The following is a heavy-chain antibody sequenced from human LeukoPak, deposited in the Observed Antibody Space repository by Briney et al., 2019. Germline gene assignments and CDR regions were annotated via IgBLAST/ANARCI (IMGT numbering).Heavy chain of an antibody. J-gene: IGHJ6*03. CDR2: INHSGST. V-gene: IGHV4-38-2*02. CDR1: GYSISSGYY. D-gene: IGHD6-13*01. Sequence: SETLSLTCTVSGYSISSGYYWGWIRQPPGKGLEWIGEINHSGSTNYNPSLKSRVTISVDTSKNQFSLKLSSVTAADTAVYYCARRTAAATGGYYYYYYMDVWGKGTTVTISS. CDR3: ARRTAAATGGYYYYYYMDV.